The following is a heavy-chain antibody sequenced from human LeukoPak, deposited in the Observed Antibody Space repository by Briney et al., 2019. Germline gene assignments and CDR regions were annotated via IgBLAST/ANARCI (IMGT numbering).Heavy chain of an antibody. D-gene: IGHD6-6*01. Sequence: PSETLSLTCTVSGYSISSGYYWGWIRQPPGKGLEWIGSIYHSGSTYYNPSLKSRVTISVDTSKNQFSLKLISVTAADTAVYYCARDPAYSSYLTFDYWGQGTLVTVSS. V-gene: IGHV4-38-2*02. CDR1: GYSISSGYY. J-gene: IGHJ4*02. CDR2: IYHSGST. CDR3: ARDPAYSSYLTFDY.